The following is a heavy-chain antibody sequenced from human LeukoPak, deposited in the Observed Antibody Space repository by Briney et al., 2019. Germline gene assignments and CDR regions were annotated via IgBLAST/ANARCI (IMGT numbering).Heavy chain of an antibody. V-gene: IGHV4-4*02. CDR1: GGSISSRNW. Sequence: SGTLSLTCAVSGGSISSRNWWSWVRQPPGKGLEWIGEIYHSGSTNYNPSLKTRVTISVDNSKNQFSLKLSSVTAADTAVYYCARASHDYGDYSHFDYWGQGTLVTVSS. CDR2: IYHSGST. J-gene: IGHJ4*02. D-gene: IGHD4-17*01. CDR3: ARASHDYGDYSHFDY.